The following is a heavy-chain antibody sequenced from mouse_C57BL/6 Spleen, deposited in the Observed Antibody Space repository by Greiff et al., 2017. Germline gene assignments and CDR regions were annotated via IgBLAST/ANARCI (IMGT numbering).Heavy chain of an antibody. D-gene: IGHD2-4*01. V-gene: IGHV14-4*01. Sequence: VQLQQSGAELVRPGASVKLSCTASGFNIKDDYMHWVKQRPEQGLEWIGWIDPENGDTEYASKFQGKATITADTPSNTAYLQLSSLTSEDTAVYYCTTKRDYEYDVWGTGTTVTVS. CDR1: GFNIKDDY. CDR2: IDPENGDT. CDR3: TTKRDYEYDV. J-gene: IGHJ1*03.